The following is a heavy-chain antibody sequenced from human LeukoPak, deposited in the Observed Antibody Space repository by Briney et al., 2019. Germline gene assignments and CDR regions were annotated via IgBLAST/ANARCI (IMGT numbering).Heavy chain of an antibody. D-gene: IGHD3-3*01. J-gene: IGHJ4*02. CDR1: GGSIITRSYF. V-gene: IGHV3-23*01. CDR3: AKDPPYTIFGVVIEWYFDY. CDR2: ISGSGGGT. Sequence: PSETLSLTCTVSGGSIITRSYFWGWVRQAPGKGLEWVSAISGSGGGTYYADSVKGRFTISRDNSKNTLYLQMNSPRAEDTAVYYCAKDPPYTIFGVVIEWYFDYWGQGTLVTVSS.